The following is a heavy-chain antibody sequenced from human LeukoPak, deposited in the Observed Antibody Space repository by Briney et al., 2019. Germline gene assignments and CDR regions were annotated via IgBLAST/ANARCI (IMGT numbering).Heavy chain of an antibody. CDR2: IYYSGST. CDR3: ARSLYCSGGSCYSDY. CDR1: GGSISSYY. D-gene: IGHD2-15*01. Sequence: SETLSLTCTVSGGSISSYYWSWIRQPPGKGLEWIGYIYYSGSTNYNPSLKSRVTISVDTSKNQFSLKLSSVTAADTAVYYCARSLYCSGGSCYSDYWGQGTLVTVSS. V-gene: IGHV4-59*08. J-gene: IGHJ4*02.